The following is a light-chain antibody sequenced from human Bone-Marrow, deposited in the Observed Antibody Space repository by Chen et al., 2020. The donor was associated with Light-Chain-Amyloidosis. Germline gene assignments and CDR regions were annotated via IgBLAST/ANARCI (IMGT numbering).Light chain of an antibody. CDR1: QGIRTS. Sequence: DIQMTQSPSSVSASVGDRVTITCRASQGIRTSLTWYQQKPGKAPKLLVYAASTLQSGVPSRFSGSGSGTDFTLTVSSLQPEDFATYYCQQANSFPPTFGPGTRVDI. V-gene: IGKV1-12*01. CDR3: QQANSFPPT. CDR2: AAS. J-gene: IGKJ3*01.